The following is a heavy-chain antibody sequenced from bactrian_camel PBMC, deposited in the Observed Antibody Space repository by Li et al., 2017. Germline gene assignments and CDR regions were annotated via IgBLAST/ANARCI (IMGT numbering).Heavy chain of an antibody. CDR1: ATILCRGE. CDR2: IDPADRT. D-gene: IGHD7*01. J-gene: IGHJ4*01. V-gene: IGHV3S53*01. Sequence: HVQLVESGGGSVQAGGSLRLSCAMNATILCRGELSWYRQASEKEREFVSRIDPADRTTYADSVQGRFTISRDNDWNTLYLQMNSVKPEDTGDTAVYYCSSRACMYGSSGQGTQVTVS.